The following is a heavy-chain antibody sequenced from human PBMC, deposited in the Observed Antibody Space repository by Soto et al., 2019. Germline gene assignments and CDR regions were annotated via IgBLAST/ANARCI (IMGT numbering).Heavy chain of an antibody. CDR1: GFSLSTSGVG. CDR3: AHTHAYSSSSYFDY. J-gene: IGHJ4*02. V-gene: IGHV2-5*02. Sequence: QITLKESGPTLVKPTQTLTLTCTFSGFSLSTSGVGVGWIRQPPGKALEWLALIYWDDDKRYSQSLKSRLNISQDTSKDQVVPTMTNMDPVDTATYSCAHTHAYSSSSYFDYWGQGTLVTVSS. D-gene: IGHD6-6*01. CDR2: IYWDDDK.